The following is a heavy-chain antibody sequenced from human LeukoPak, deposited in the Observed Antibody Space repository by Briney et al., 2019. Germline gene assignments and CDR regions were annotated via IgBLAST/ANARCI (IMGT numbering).Heavy chain of an antibody. J-gene: IGHJ3*02. D-gene: IGHD2-21*02. CDR1: GGSIGSGGYY. CDR2: IYYSGST. Sequence: PSETLSLTCTVSGGSIGSGGYYWSWVRQHPGKGLEWIGYIYYSGSTYYNPSLKSRVTISVDTSKNQFSLKLSSVTAADTAVYYCARGRGGDLIPGAFDIWGQGTMVTVSS. CDR3: ARGRGGDLIPGAFDI. V-gene: IGHV4-31*03.